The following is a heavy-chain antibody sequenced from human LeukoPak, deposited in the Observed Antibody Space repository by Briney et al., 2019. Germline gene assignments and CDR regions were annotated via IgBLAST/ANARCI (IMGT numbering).Heavy chain of an antibody. V-gene: IGHV4-4*02. J-gene: IGHJ5*02. Sequence: SETLSLTCAVSGGSISSSNWWSWVRQPPGKGLEWIGEIYHSGSTNYNPSLKSRVTISVDTSKNQFSLKLSSVTAADTAVYYCARVIYSYGYCLDPWGQGTLVTVSS. CDR1: GGSISSSNW. D-gene: IGHD5-18*01. CDR3: ARVIYSYGYCLDP. CDR2: IYHSGST.